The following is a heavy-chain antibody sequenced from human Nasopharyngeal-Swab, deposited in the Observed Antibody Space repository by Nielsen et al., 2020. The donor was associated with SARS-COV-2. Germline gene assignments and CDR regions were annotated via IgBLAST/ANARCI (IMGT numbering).Heavy chain of an antibody. CDR2: IYSSGST. CDR1: GDSISTSH. D-gene: IGHD3-22*01. CDR3: ARGRRGYYDSSGEDFDY. Sequence: SETLSLTCKVSGDSISTSHWSWIRQSPGKGLEWIGYIYSSGSTNYNPSLKSRVTMSVDTSKNHFSLRLTSVTAADTAVYYCARGRRGYYDSSGEDFDYWGQGALVNVSS. V-gene: IGHV4-59*01. J-gene: IGHJ4*02.